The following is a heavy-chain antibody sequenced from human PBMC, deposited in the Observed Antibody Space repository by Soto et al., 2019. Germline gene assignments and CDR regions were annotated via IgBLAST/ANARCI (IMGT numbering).Heavy chain of an antibody. CDR1: GFTFSSYG. Sequence: QVQLVESGGGVVQPGRSLRLSCAASGFTFSSYGMHWVRQAPGKGLEWVALIWYDGSNKYYADSVRGRFTISRDNSKNTLYLQMNSLLSEDTAVYSCAREGWAASYSTGVDVWGQGTTVTVSS. CDR3: AREGWAASYSTGVDV. J-gene: IGHJ6*02. CDR2: IWYDGSNK. V-gene: IGHV3-33*01. D-gene: IGHD1-26*01.